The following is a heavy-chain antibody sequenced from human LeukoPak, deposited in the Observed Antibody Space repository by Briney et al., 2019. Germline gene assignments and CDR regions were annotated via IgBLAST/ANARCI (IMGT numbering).Heavy chain of an antibody. J-gene: IGHJ4*02. CDR1: GGSFSGYY. V-gene: IGHV4-34*01. Sequence: PSETLSLTCAVYGGSFSGYYWSWIRQPPGKGLEWIGEINHSGSTNYNPSLKSRVTISVDTSKNQFSLKLSSVTAADTAVYYCARHAGDYGDPFDYWGQGTLVTVSS. CDR2: INHSGST. CDR3: ARHAGDYGDPFDY. D-gene: IGHD4-17*01.